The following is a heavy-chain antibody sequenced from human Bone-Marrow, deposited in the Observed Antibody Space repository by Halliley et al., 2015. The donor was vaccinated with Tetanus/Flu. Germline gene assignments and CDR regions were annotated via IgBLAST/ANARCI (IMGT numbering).Heavy chain of an antibody. CDR2: INSEGENA. D-gene: IGHD3-3*01. Sequence: SRINSEGENASCAGSVRGRFPISRDNSKNTLYLQMSSLRAADTAVYYCAKHGARSAGVGTFWAYWGQGILVSVSS. CDR3: AKHGARSAGVGTFWAY. J-gene: IGHJ4*02. V-gene: IGHV3-74*01.